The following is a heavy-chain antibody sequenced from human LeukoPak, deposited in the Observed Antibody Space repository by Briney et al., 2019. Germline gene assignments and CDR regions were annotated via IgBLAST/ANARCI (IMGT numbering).Heavy chain of an antibody. J-gene: IGHJ5*02. CDR2: IRQDGSEK. CDR1: GFTFSSYW. Sequence: GGSLRLSCAASGFTFSSYWMSWVRQAPGKGLEWVANIRQDGSEKYYVDSVKGRFTISRDNAKNSLYLQMNSLRAEDTAVYYCARDSYDFWSGYKTINWFDPWGQGTLVTVSS. D-gene: IGHD3-3*01. CDR3: ARDSYDFWSGYKTINWFDP. V-gene: IGHV3-7*01.